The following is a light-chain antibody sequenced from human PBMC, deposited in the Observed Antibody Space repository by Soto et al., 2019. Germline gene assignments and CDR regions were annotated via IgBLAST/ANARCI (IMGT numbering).Light chain of an antibody. CDR1: NSDIAAYKY. J-gene: IGLJ3*02. CDR2: EVS. V-gene: IGLV2-14*01. Sequence: QSALTQPASVSGSPGQSITISCTGTNSDIAAYKYVSWYQQHPGRAPQLVIYEVSNRPSGVSDRFSGSKSGTTASLTISGLQTEDEADYYCHSYTTSNTWVFGGGTKLTVL. CDR3: HSYTTSNTWV.